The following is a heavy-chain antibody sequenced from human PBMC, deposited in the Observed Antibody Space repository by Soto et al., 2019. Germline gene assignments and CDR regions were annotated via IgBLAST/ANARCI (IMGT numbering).Heavy chain of an antibody. D-gene: IGHD3-10*01. J-gene: IGHJ6*02. CDR2: IYYSGST. CDR3: ARDQLYYGSGNGPYYYYYGMDV. CDR1: GGSISSGGYY. Sequence: PSETLSLTCTVPGGSISSGGYYWSWIRQHPGKGLEWIGYIYYSGSTYYNPSLKSRVTISVDTSKNQFSLKLSSVTAADTAVYYCARDQLYYGSGNGPYYYYYGMDVWGQGTTVTVSS. V-gene: IGHV4-31*03.